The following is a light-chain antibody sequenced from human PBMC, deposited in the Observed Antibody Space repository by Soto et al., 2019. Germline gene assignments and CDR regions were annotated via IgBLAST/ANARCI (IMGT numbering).Light chain of an antibody. V-gene: IGKV1-27*01. CDR3: QKYNSAPLT. Sequence: IQMTQSPSSLSASVGDRVTITCRASQGISSYLAWNQQKPGKVPKLLIYAASTLQSGVPSRFSGSGSGTDFTLTISSLQPEDVATYYCQKYNSAPLTFGGGTKVEIK. CDR2: AAS. J-gene: IGKJ4*01. CDR1: QGISSY.